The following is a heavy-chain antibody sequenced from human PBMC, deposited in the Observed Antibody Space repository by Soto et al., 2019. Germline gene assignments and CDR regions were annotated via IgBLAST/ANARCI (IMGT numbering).Heavy chain of an antibody. Sequence: SETLSLTCAVYGGSFSGYYWSWIRQPPGKWLEWIGEINHSGSTNYNPSLKSRVTISVDTSKNQFSLKLSSVTAADTAVYYCARGRITIFGVVIKLYYFDYWGQGXLVTVYS. CDR1: GGSFSGYY. V-gene: IGHV4-34*01. D-gene: IGHD3-3*01. J-gene: IGHJ4*02. CDR2: INHSGST. CDR3: ARGRITIFGVVIKLYYFDY.